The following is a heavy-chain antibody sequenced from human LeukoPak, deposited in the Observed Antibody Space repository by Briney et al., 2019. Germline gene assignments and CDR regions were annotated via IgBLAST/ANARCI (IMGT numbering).Heavy chain of an antibody. CDR3: ARSRAYYDPFDL. CDR1: GGSISTTCDY. J-gene: IGHJ4*02. Sequence: SETLSLTCTVSGGSISTTCDYWGWIRQTPGKGLEWIGSLYYRGTTYYNPSLKSRVTISVDTSKKNLSLSLTSVTAADTAVYFCARSRAYYDPFDLWGQGTLVAVSS. D-gene: IGHD4/OR15-4a*01. CDR2: LYYRGTT. V-gene: IGHV4-39*02.